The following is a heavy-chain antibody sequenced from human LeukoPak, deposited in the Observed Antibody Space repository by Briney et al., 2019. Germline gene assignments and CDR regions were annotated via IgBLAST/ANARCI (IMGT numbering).Heavy chain of an antibody. V-gene: IGHV3-72*01. CDR1: GFTFSDHY. CDR2: TRNKANSYTT. CDR3: ARVLYNSGWPIDY. Sequence: GGSLRLSCAASGFTFSDHYMDWVRQAPGKGLEWVGRTRNKANSYTTEYAASVRGRFTISRDGSKTSLYLQMNSLKTEDTALYYCARVLYNSGWPIDYWGQGTLVTVSS. J-gene: IGHJ4*02. D-gene: IGHD6-19*01.